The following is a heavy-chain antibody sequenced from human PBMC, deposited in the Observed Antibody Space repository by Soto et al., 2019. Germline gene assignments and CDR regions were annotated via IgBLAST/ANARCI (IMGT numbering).Heavy chain of an antibody. CDR3: AKALTRWDRDFDY. Sequence: EVQLLESGGGLVQPGGSLRLSCAASGFTFSTYVMSWVRQAPGKGLEWVSEISGSGGTTYYGDSVKGRFTISRDNPKNTLLLQMNSLRVEDTAVYYCAKALTRWDRDFDYWGHGTLVTVSS. J-gene: IGHJ4*01. CDR1: GFTFSTYV. V-gene: IGHV3-23*01. CDR2: ISGSGGTT. D-gene: IGHD1-26*01.